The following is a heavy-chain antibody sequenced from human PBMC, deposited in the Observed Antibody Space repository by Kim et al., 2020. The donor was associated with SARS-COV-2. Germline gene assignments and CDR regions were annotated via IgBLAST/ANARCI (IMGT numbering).Heavy chain of an antibody. J-gene: IGHJ4*02. CDR3: ARDIPGYYYDSSGYSGFDY. Sequence: GGSLRLSCAASGFTFSSYGMHWVRQAPGKGLEWVAVIWYDGSNKYYADFVKGRFTISRDNSKNTLYLQMNSLRAEDTAVYYCARDIPGYYYDSSGYSGFDYWGQGTLVTVSS. D-gene: IGHD3-22*01. CDR2: IWYDGSNK. CDR1: GFTFSSYG. V-gene: IGHV3-33*01.